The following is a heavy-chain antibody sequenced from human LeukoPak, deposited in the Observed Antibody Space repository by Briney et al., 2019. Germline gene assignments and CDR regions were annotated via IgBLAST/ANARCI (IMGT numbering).Heavy chain of an antibody. Sequence: ASVKVSCKTSGYTFTTYYMHWVRQAPGQGLEYMGVINPSGGSTIYAQKFQDRVTMTRDTSTSTVYMELSSLRSEDTAVYYCAREPPRGLNFDYWGQGTLVTVSS. D-gene: IGHD3-10*01. CDR1: GYTFTTYY. CDR2: INPSGGST. V-gene: IGHV1-46*01. CDR3: AREPPRGLNFDY. J-gene: IGHJ4*02.